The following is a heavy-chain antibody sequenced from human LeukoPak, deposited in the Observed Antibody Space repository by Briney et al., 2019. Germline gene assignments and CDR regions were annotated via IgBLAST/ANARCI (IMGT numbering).Heavy chain of an antibody. J-gene: IGHJ4*02. CDR1: GYTFTGYD. Sequence: ASVKVSCKASGYTFTGYDIHWVRQAPGQGLEWMGGIKPYSGGTKYAQKFQGRGTMTRDTSINTVYMEVSSLGSEDTAVYYCAREISGSYYYWGQGTLVTVSS. V-gene: IGHV1-2*02. CDR3: AREISGSYYY. CDR2: IKPYSGGT. D-gene: IGHD1-26*01.